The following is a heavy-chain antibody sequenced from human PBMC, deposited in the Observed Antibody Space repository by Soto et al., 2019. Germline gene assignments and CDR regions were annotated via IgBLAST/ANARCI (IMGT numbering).Heavy chain of an antibody. CDR1: GGSVSNRTYY. CDR3: ARTTAVPNTLRSRYFFDY. D-gene: IGHD4-17*01. CDR2: VYYSGTT. V-gene: IGHV4-61*01. Sequence: SETLSLSCSVSGGSVSNRTYYWSWIRQPPGKRLEWIGYVYYSGTTNYNPSLKSRVTISVDLSKNQFSLRLSSVTTADTALYYCARTTAVPNTLRSRYFFDYWGQGTLVTVSS. J-gene: IGHJ4*02.